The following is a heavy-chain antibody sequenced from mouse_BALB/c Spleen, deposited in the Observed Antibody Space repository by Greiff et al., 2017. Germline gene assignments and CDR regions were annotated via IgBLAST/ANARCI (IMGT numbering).Heavy chain of an antibody. V-gene: IGHV5-17*02. CDR3: ARSFHYYGSSPFDY. Sequence: EVNVVESGGGLVQPGGSRKLSCAASGFTFSSFGMHWVRQAPEKGLEWVAYISSGSSTIYYADTVKGRFTISRDNPKNTLFLQMTSLRSEDTAMYYCARSFHYYGSSPFDYWGQGTTLTVSS. J-gene: IGHJ2*01. CDR1: GFTFSSFG. D-gene: IGHD1-1*01. CDR2: ISSGSSTI.